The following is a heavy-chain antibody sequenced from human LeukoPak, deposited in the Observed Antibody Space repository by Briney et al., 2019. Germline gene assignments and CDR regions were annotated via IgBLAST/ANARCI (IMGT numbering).Heavy chain of an antibody. CDR3: AKVALSGYDLYYFDY. V-gene: IGHV3-30*18. J-gene: IGHJ4*02. Sequence: GGSLRLSCAASGFTFSSYGMHWVRQAPGKGLEWVAVISYDGSNKYYADSVKGRFTISRDNSKNTLYLQMNSLRAEDTAVYYCAKVALSGYDLYYFDYWGQGTLVTVSS. CDR1: GFTFSSYG. D-gene: IGHD5-12*01. CDR2: ISYDGSNK.